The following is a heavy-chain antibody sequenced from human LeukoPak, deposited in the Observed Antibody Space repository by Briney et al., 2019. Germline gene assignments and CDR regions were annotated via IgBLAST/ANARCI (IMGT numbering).Heavy chain of an antibody. CDR2: IYPGDSDT. CDR3: ARGVVADYFDY. Sequence: GESLQISCKGSGYIFTSYWIGWVRQMPGKGLEWMGIIYPGDSDTRYSPSSQGQVTISADKSISTAYLQWSSLKASDTAMYYCARGVVADYFDYWGQGTLVTVSS. V-gene: IGHV5-51*01. J-gene: IGHJ4*02. D-gene: IGHD3-22*01. CDR1: GYIFTSYW.